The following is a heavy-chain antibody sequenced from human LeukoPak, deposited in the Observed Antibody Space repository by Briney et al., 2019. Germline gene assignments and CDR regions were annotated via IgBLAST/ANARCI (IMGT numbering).Heavy chain of an antibody. V-gene: IGHV3-13*01. CDR1: GFTFSTYD. D-gene: IGHD3-10*01. Sequence: GGSLRLSCAASGFTFSTYDMHWVRQVTGKGLEWVSAIGTGDDTYYLGSVKGRFTISRDNAKNSLYLQMNSLRAEDTAVYYCARDRASGYWGQGTLVTVSS. J-gene: IGHJ4*02. CDR2: IGTGDDT. CDR3: ARDRASGY.